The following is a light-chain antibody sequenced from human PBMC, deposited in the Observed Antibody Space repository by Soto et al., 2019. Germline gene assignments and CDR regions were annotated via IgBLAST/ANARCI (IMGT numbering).Light chain of an antibody. CDR1: RTISKW. CDR3: QQRSNWIT. Sequence: DIHMTQSPSTLSSSVGDNFTLPCRDSRTISKWLVWYQQKPGKAPKVLIFDASILASGVPSRFSGSGYGTDFTLTISSLEPEDFAVYYCQQRSNWITFGQGTRLEIK. CDR2: DAS. J-gene: IGKJ5*01. V-gene: IGKV1-5*01.